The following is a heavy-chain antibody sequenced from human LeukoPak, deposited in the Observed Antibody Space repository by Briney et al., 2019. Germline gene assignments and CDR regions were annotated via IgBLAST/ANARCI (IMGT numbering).Heavy chain of an antibody. V-gene: IGHV4-61*01. Sequence: SETLSLTCTVSGGSVSSGSYYWSWIRQPPGKGLEWIGYIYYSRSTNYNPSLKSRVTISVDTSRNQFSLKLSSVTAADTAVYYCARALGYYDSSGRYFDYWGQGTLVTVSS. CDR2: IYYSRST. D-gene: IGHD3-22*01. CDR1: GGSVSSGSYY. CDR3: ARALGYYDSSGRYFDY. J-gene: IGHJ4*02.